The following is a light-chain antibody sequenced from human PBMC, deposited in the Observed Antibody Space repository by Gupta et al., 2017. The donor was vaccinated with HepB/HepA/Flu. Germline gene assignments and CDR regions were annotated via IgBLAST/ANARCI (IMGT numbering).Light chain of an antibody. V-gene: IGKV2-28*01. CDR2: LGS. CDR1: QSLVKSNGYNY. CDR3: RQALQSPLT. J-gene: IGKJ2*01. Sequence: DIVMTQSPLSLPVTPGESASISCRSSQSLVKSNGYNYLDWYLQKPGQSPQLLIYLGSNRASVVPDRFSGSGSCVAFTLKISRVVVDAVGVYSSRQALQSPLTFGQGTKVEIK.